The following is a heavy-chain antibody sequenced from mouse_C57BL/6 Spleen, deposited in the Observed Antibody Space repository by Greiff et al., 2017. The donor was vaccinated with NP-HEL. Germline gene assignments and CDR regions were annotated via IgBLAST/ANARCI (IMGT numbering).Heavy chain of an antibody. Sequence: EVKLEASGGGLVQPGGSMKLSCVASGFTFSNYWMNWVRQSPEKGFEWVAQIRLKSDNYVTHYAGSVKVRCTISRDDSKSSVYLQMNNFRAEDTGIYYCTGPGEDYGGQGTTLTVSS. CDR3: TGPGEDY. J-gene: IGHJ2*01. CDR1: GFTFSNYW. CDR2: IRLKSDNYVT. V-gene: IGHV6-3*01. D-gene: IGHD4-1*01.